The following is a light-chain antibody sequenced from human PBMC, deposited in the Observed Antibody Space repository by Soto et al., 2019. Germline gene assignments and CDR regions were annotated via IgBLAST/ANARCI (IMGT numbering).Light chain of an antibody. CDR3: QQRSNWPPIT. CDR1: QTVSSN. V-gene: IGKV3-15*01. Sequence: EIVMTQSPDALSVSPGEGATLSCRASQTVSSNLAWYQQKPGQAPRLLIYDASTRATGIPARFSGSGSGTEFTLTISSLQPDDFATYYCQQRSNWPPITFGQGTRLEIK. CDR2: DAS. J-gene: IGKJ5*01.